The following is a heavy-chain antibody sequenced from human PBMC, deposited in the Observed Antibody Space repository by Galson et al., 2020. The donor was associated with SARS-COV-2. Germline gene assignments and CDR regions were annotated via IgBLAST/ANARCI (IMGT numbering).Heavy chain of an antibody. V-gene: IGHV4-31*03. Sequence: SETLSLTCTVSGGSISSGGYYWSWIRQHPGKGLEWIGYIYYSGSTYYNPSLKSRVTISVDTSKNQFSLKLSSVTAADTAVYYCARVRSTTIFGVVIIEAFDIWGQGTAVTVSS. CDR3: ARVRSTTIFGVVIIEAFDI. D-gene: IGHD3-3*01. CDR2: IYYSGST. CDR1: GGSISSGGYY. J-gene: IGHJ3*02.